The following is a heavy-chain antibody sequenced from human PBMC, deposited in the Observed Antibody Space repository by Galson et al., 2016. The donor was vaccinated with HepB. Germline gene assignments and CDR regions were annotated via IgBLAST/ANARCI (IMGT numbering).Heavy chain of an antibody. CDR2: TSSDGSNK. Sequence: SLRLSCAASGFTFSSYGMHWVRQAPGKGLEWVAVTSSDGSNKHYADSVKGRFTISRDNSKKTLYLQMNSLRAEDTAVYYCAKVSDEYYFDYWGQGTLVTASS. J-gene: IGHJ4*02. CDR1: GFTFSSYG. CDR3: AKVSDEYYFDY. V-gene: IGHV3-30*18.